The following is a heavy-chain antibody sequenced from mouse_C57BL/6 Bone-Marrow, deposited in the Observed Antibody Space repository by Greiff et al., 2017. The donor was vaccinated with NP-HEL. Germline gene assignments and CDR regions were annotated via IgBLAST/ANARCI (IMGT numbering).Heavy chain of an antibody. CDR1: GYTFTSYW. V-gene: IGHV1-50*01. J-gene: IGHJ1*03. Sequence: VQLQQPGAELVKPGASVKLSCKASGYTFTSYWMQWVQQRPGQGLEWIGEIDPSDSYTTYHQKFKGKATFTVDTSSRTAYMQLSSLTSEDSAVYYCARARYYGSSYVGWYFDVWGTGTTVTVSS. CDR3: ARARYYGSSYVGWYFDV. D-gene: IGHD1-1*01. CDR2: IDPSDSYT.